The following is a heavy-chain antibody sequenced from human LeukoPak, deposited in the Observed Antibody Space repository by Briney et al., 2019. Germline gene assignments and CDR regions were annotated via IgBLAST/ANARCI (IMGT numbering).Heavy chain of an antibody. V-gene: IGHV3-33*08. CDR1: GFTFSSYW. D-gene: IGHD2-2*01. CDR2: IWYDGSNK. CDR3: ARDRDEYCSSTSCYHRFDY. J-gene: IGHJ4*02. Sequence: PGGSLRLSCAASGFTFSSYWMSWVRQAPGKGLEWVAVIWYDGSNKYYADSVKGRFTISRDNSKNTLYLQMNSLRAEDTAVYYYARDRDEYCSSTSCYHRFDYWGQGTLVTVSS.